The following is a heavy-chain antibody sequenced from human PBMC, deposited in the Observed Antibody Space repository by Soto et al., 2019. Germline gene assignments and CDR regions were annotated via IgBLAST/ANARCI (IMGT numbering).Heavy chain of an antibody. J-gene: IGHJ6*02. Sequence: QVQLEQWGAGLLKPSETLSLTCAIHGGSFSGFYWSWIRQPPGKGLEWIGEINDSGTTNYNPSLKSRVTISADTSKTHFSLRLTSVTAADTAVYYCARETSQNVYSHYGMDVWGQGTTVTVSS. CDR3: ARETSQNVYSHYGMDV. V-gene: IGHV4-34*02. CDR2: INDSGTT. CDR1: GGSFSGFY.